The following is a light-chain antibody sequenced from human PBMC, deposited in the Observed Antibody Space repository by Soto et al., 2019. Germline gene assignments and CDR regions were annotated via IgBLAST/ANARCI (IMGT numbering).Light chain of an antibody. V-gene: IGKV3-20*01. CDR3: QQYDKSPPIS. CDR2: DTS. Sequence: ENVLTQSPGTLPLSPGERATLSCRASQSVASNSLAWFQQKPGQAPRLLIYDTSSRATGIPDRFSGSGSGTYFTLTISRLEPEDFAVYYCQQYDKSPPISFGQGTRLEIK. CDR1: QSVASNS. J-gene: IGKJ5*01.